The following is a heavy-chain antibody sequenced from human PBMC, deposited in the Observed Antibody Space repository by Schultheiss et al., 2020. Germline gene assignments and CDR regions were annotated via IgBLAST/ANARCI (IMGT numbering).Heavy chain of an antibody. D-gene: IGHD3-16*01. V-gene: IGHV3-30-3*01. J-gene: IGHJ6*02. CDR2: ISYDGSNK. CDR3: ASPSNRPVGDVGYYYGMDV. Sequence: GGSLRLSCAASGFTVSSNYMSWVRQAPGKGLEWVAVISYDGSNKYYADSVKGRFTISRDNSKNTLYLQMNSLRAEDTAVYYYASPSNRPVGDVGYYYGMDVWGQGTTVTVSS. CDR1: GFTVSSNY.